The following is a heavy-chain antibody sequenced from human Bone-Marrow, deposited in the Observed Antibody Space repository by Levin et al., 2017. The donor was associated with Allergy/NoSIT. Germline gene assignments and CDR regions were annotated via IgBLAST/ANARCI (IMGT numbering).Heavy chain of an antibody. D-gene: IGHD4-23*01. CDR1: GGSISSGDYY. J-gene: IGHJ2*01. V-gene: IGHV4-30-4*01. Sequence: SETLSLTCTVSGGSISSGDYYWSWIRQPPGKGLEWIGYIYYSGSTYYNPSLKSRVTISVDTSKNQFSLKLSSVTAADTAVYYCARDDYGGSSWYFDLWGRGTLVTVSS. CDR2: IYYSGST. CDR3: ARDDYGGSSWYFDL.